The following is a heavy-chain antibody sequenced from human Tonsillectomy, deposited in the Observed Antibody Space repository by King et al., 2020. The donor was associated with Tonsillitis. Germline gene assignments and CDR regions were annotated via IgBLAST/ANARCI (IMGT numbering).Heavy chain of an antibody. CDR3: ARSTYYDFWSGSTFDY. J-gene: IGHJ4*02. V-gene: IGHV3-30-3*01. Sequence: VQLVESGGGVVQPGRSLRLSCAASGFTFSSYAMHWVRQAPGKGLEWVAVISYDGSNKYYADSVKGRFTISRDNSKNTLYLPMNSLRAEDTAVYYCARSTYYDFWSGSTFDYWGQGTLVTVSS. D-gene: IGHD3-3*01. CDR2: ISYDGSNK. CDR1: GFTFSSYA.